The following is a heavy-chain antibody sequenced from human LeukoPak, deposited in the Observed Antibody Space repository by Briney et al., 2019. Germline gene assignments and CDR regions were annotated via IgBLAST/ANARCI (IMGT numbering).Heavy chain of an antibody. Sequence: GASVKVSCKASGYTFTSYAMNWVRQAPGQGLEWMGWINTNTGNPTYAQGFTGRFVFSLDTSVSTAYLQISSLKAEDTAVYYCARDDSSGYYYSDFDYWGQGTLVIVSS. CDR3: ARDDSSGYYYSDFDY. J-gene: IGHJ4*02. V-gene: IGHV7-4-1*02. CDR1: GYTFTSYA. CDR2: INTNTGNP. D-gene: IGHD3-22*01.